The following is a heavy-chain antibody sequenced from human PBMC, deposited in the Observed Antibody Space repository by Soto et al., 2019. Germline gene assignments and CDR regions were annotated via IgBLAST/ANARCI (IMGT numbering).Heavy chain of an antibody. D-gene: IGHD3-22*01. CDR3: AKDGSPYYYDSSGYYLH. J-gene: IGHJ4*02. CDR1: GFTFSSYA. Sequence: LRLSCAASGFTFSSYAMSWVRQAPGKGLEWVSAISGSGGSTYYADSVKGRFTISRDNSKNTLYLQMNSLRAEDTAVYYCAKDGSPYYYDSSGYYLHWGQGTLVTVSS. CDR2: ISGSGGST. V-gene: IGHV3-23*01.